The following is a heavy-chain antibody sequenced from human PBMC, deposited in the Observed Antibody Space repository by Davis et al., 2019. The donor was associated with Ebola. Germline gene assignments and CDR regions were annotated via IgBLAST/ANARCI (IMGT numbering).Heavy chain of an antibody. CDR3: ARPAIHCSGGSCYSEGYFDY. D-gene: IGHD2-15*01. CDR1: GDSVSSNSAA. Sequence: SQTLSLTCAISGDSVSSNSAAWNWIRQSPSRGLEWLGRTYYRSKWYNDYAVSVKSRITINPDTSKNQFSLQLNSVTPEDTAVYYCARPAIHCSGGSCYSEGYFDYWGQGTLVTVSS. V-gene: IGHV6-1*01. CDR2: TYYRSKWYN. J-gene: IGHJ4*02.